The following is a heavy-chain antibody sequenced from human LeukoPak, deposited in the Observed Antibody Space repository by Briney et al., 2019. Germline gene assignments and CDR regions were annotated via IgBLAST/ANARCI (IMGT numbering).Heavy chain of an antibody. V-gene: IGHV3-30*04. J-gene: IGHJ4*02. Sequence: GGSLRLSCAASGFTFTTYTMHWVRQAPGKGLEWVAVISFDGTKKYYADSVKGRFTISRDNSNNMLYLQMNSPRAEDWAIYYCVSDWDGYWGQGTLVTVSS. D-gene: IGHD1-26*01. CDR2: ISFDGTKK. CDR3: VSDWDGY. CDR1: GFTFTTYT.